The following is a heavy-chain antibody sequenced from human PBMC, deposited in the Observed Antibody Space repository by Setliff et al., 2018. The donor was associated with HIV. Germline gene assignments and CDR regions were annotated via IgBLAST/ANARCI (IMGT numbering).Heavy chain of an antibody. CDR1: GFTFSKYY. CDR3: VTVGDYDSSGYYRY. Sequence: PGGSLRLSCAASGFTFSKYYMNWVRQAPGKGLEWVATIKQGGNDKYYVDSVKGRFTISRDNAKNSLHLQMNSLRAEDTALYYCVTVGDYDSSGYYRYWGQGTLVTVSS. CDR2: IKQGGNDK. J-gene: IGHJ4*02. D-gene: IGHD3-22*01. V-gene: IGHV3-7*03.